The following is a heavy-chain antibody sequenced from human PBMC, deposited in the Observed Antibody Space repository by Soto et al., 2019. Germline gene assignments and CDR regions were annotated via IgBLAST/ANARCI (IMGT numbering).Heavy chain of an antibody. J-gene: IGHJ4*02. CDR1: GGTFSGHA. D-gene: IGHD7-27*01. Sequence: QVQLVQSGAEVKEPGSSVKVSCEASGGTFSGHAISWVRQAPGQGPEWMGGLIPLFGTTQHAQNFQGRLTITADKSTSTAYLKLTSLRFEYTAVYYCARGPNWGYRFDSWGQGTLVTVSS. CDR3: ARGPNWGYRFDS. V-gene: IGHV1-69*06. CDR2: LIPLFGTT.